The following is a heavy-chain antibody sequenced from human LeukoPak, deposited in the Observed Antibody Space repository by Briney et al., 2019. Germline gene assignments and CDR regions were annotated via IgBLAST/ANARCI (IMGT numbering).Heavy chain of an antibody. CDR1: GFTFSSYE. CDR3: ARDGFGGSSWHFDY. J-gene: IGHJ4*02. V-gene: IGHV3-20*04. CDR2: INWNGGST. Sequence: GGSLRLSCAASGFTFSSYEMNWVRQAPGKGLEWVSGINWNGGSTGYADSVKGRFTISRDNAKNSLYLQMNSLRAEDTAVYYCARDGFGGSSWHFDYWGQGTLVTVSS. D-gene: IGHD6-13*01.